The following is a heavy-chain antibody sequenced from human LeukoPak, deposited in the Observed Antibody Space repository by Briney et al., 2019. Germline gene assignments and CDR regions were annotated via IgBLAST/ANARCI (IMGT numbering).Heavy chain of an antibody. D-gene: IGHD3-3*01. CDR1: GFTFSNAW. Sequence: GGSLRLSCAASGFTFSNAWMSWVRQAPGKGLEWVANINQDGSEKYYVDSVKGRFTISRDNAKNSLYLQMNSLRAEDTAVYYCAREGLGITIFGVVTYYYGMDVWGQGPTVTVSS. V-gene: IGHV3-7*01. CDR2: INQDGSEK. CDR3: AREGLGITIFGVVTYYYGMDV. J-gene: IGHJ6*02.